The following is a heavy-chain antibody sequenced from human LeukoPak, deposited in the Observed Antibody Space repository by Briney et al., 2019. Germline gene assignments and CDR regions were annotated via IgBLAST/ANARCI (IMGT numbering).Heavy chain of an antibody. CDR3: ARDLAYYYDSSYH. D-gene: IGHD3-22*01. CDR2: IDSSSYNI. V-gene: IGHV3-21*01. Sequence: GGSLGLSCAASGFTFSIYTMNWVRQAPGKGLEWVSSIDSSSYNIYYADSVKGRFTISRDNAQSSVYLQMSSLRAEDTAVYFCARDLAYYYDSSYHWGQGTLVTVSS. J-gene: IGHJ4*02. CDR1: GFTFSIYT.